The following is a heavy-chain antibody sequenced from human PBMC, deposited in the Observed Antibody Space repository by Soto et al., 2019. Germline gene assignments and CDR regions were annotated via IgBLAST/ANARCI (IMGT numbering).Heavy chain of an antibody. CDR1: GFTFSSYS. CDR2: ISSSSSYI. V-gene: IGHV3-21*01. Sequence: EVQLVESGGGLVKPGGSLRLSCAASGFTFSSYSMNWVRQAPGKGLEWVSSISSSSSYIYYADSVKGRFTISRDNAKNSLYLQMNSLRAEDTAVYYCARVNSGSYYGDYWGQGTLVTVSS. D-gene: IGHD1-26*01. J-gene: IGHJ4*02. CDR3: ARVNSGSYYGDY.